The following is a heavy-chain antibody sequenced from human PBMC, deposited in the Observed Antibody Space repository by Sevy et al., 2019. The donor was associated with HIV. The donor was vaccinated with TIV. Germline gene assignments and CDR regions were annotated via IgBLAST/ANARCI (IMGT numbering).Heavy chain of an antibody. CDR3: ARHAEHYYDSSGYSDAFDI. D-gene: IGHD3-22*01. V-gene: IGHV5-51*01. CDR2: IYPGDSDT. J-gene: IGHJ3*02. CDR1: GYSFTSYW. Sequence: GESLKISCKGSGYSFTSYWIGWVRQMPGKGLEWMGIIYPGDSDTRYRPSFQGQVTISADKSISTAYLQWSSLKASDTAMYYCARHAEHYYDSSGYSDAFDIWGQGTMVTVSS.